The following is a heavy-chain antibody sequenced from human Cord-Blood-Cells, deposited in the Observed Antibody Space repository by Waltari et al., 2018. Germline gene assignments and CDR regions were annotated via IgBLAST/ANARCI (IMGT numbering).Heavy chain of an antibody. V-gene: IGHV3-53*04. D-gene: IGHD1-26*01. CDR2: IYEGGST. CDR1: GFTVSSNY. Sequence: EVQLVESGGGLVQPGGSLRLSCAASGFTVSSNYMRWVRQAPGKGPGVCSVIYEGGSTYYTDSVKGRLPISRNNSKDTLYLQMNSLRAEDTAVYYCARLLNGAFDIWGQGTMVTVSS. J-gene: IGHJ3*02. CDR3: ARLLNGAFDI.